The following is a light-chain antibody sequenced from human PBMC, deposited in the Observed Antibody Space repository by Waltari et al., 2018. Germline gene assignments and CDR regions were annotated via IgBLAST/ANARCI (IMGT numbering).Light chain of an antibody. Sequence: EIVLTQSPATLSLSPGERATLSCRASQNIRTYLAWYQKTFGQAPRLLVYDVSNRATGIPARFSGSGSGTDFTLTISSLEPEDFAVYYCQQRSNWPPWTFGQGTKVEIK. CDR1: QNIRTY. CDR2: DVS. V-gene: IGKV3-11*01. J-gene: IGKJ1*01. CDR3: QQRSNWPPWT.